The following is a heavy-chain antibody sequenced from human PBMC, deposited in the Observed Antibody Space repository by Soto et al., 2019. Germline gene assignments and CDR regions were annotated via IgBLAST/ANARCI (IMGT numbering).Heavy chain of an antibody. CDR3: ATGVIWIGYFSVDS. D-gene: IGHD3-3*01. V-gene: IGHV1-69*01. CDR1: GGSFGNSA. Sequence: QVQLVQSGAEVKKPGSSVKVSCKASGGSFGNSAINWVRQTPGQGLEWLGGFIPVYRTLNYAQKFQGRVTITADESTGKAYITLSSLASDDTAVYYCATGVIWIGYFSVDSWGQGTRVTVSS. CDR2: FIPVYRTL. J-gene: IGHJ4*02.